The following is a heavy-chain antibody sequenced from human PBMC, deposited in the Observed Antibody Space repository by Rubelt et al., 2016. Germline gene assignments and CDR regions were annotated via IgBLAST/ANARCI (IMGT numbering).Heavy chain of an antibody. V-gene: IGHV3-48*04. Sequence: VQLVESGGGVVQPGRSLRLSCAASGFTFSSYAMHWVRQAPGKGLEWVSYISSSSSTIYYADSVKGRFTISRDNAKNSLYLQMNSLRAEDTAVYYCARVITIFGVVIFDYWGQGTLVTVSS. CDR3: ARVITIFGVVIFDY. D-gene: IGHD3-3*01. CDR1: GFTFSSYA. J-gene: IGHJ4*02. CDR2: ISSSSSTI.